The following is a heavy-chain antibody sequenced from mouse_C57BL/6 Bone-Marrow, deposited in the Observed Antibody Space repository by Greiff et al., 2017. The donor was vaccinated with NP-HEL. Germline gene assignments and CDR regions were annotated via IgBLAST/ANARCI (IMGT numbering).Heavy chain of an antibody. D-gene: IGHD1-1*01. CDR3: AREGAYYGSRRGYFDV. V-gene: IGHV1-72*01. CDR2: IDPNSGGT. J-gene: IGHJ1*03. Sequence: VQLQQPGAELVKPGASVKLSCKASGYTFTSYWMHWVKQRPGRGLEWIGRIDPNSGGTKYNEKFKSKATLTVDKPSSTAYMQLSSLTSEDSAVYYCAREGAYYGSRRGYFDVWGTGTTVTVSS. CDR1: GYTFTSYW.